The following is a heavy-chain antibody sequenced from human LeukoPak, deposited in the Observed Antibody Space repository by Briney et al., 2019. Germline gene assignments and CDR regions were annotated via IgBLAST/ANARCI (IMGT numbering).Heavy chain of an antibody. CDR1: GGSISSGGYY. CDR3: ARSPSDYGDGYFDY. V-gene: IGHV4-31*03. J-gene: IGHJ4*02. Sequence: SETLSLTCTVSGGSISSGGYYWSWIRQHPGKGLEWIGYIYYSGSTYYNPSLKSRVTISVDTSKNQFSLKLSSVTAADTAVYYCARSPSDYGDGYFDYWGQGTLVTVSS. D-gene: IGHD4-17*01. CDR2: IYYSGST.